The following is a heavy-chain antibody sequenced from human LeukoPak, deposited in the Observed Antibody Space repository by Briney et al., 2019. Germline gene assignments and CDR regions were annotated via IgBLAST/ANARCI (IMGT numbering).Heavy chain of an antibody. CDR3: AKRIQSAMATGY. D-gene: IGHD5-18*01. Sequence: GGSLRLSCAASGFTFSRYGMSWVRQAPGKGLEWVSAISGSGGRTYYADSVKGRFTISRDNSKNTLYLQMNSLRAEDTAVYYCAKRIQSAMATGYWGQGTLVTVSS. V-gene: IGHV3-23*01. CDR1: GFTFSRYG. J-gene: IGHJ4*02. CDR2: ISGSGGRT.